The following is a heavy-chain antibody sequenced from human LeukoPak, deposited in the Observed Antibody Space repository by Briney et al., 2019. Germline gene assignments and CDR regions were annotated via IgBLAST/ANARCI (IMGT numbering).Heavy chain of an antibody. J-gene: IGHJ3*02. CDR3: ARFPYYYDSSGYPDSAFDI. Sequence: SETLSLTCTVSGGSISSCYWSWIRQPPGKGLEWIGYIYYSGSTNYNPSLKSRVTISVDTSKNQFSLKLSSVTAADTAVYYCARFPYYYDSSGYPDSAFDIWGQGTMVTVSS. V-gene: IGHV4-59*01. CDR2: IYYSGST. D-gene: IGHD3-22*01. CDR1: GGSISSCY.